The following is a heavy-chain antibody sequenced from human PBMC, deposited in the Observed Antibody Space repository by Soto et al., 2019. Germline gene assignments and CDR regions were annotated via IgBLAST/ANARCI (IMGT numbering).Heavy chain of an antibody. D-gene: IGHD3-3*01. CDR3: AHRVLRTVFGLVTTTVIYFDF. Sequence: QITLNESGPTQVNPRQTLTLTCTFSGFSLTTSGVGVGWIRQSPGKAPEWLALIYWDDDKRYSPSLKSRLTITKDTSKNQVVLTMADLDPADTATYYCAHRVLRTVFGLVTTTVIYFDFWGQGTPVAVSS. CDR2: IYWDDDK. CDR1: GFSLTTSGVG. V-gene: IGHV2-5*02. J-gene: IGHJ4*02.